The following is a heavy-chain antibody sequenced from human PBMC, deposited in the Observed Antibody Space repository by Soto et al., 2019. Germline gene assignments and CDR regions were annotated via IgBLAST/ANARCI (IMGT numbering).Heavy chain of an antibody. V-gene: IGHV4-34*01. CDR3: ARDNGYSYGYTLDH. CDR2: INHSGST. Sequence: SETLSLTCAVFGGTFSGYCWTWIRQPPGTGLEWIGEINHSGSTNYNPSLKSRVTISVDTSKNQFSLKLTSVTAADTAVYYCARDNGYSYGYTLDHWGQGTLVTVSS. D-gene: IGHD5-18*01. CDR1: GGTFSGYC. J-gene: IGHJ4*02.